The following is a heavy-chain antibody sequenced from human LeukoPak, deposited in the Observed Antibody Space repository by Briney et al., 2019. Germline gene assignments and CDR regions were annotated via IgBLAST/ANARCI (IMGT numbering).Heavy chain of an antibody. CDR3: ARRARGTGSWDYFDY. CDR2: ISNSGNTI. CDR1: GFTFSSYE. Sequence: GGSLRLSCAASGFTFSSYEMNWVRQAPGHGLEWVSYISNSGNTIYYADSLKGRFTISRDNAKNSLYLQMNSLRAEDTAVYYCARRARGTGSWDYFDYWGQGTLVTVSS. J-gene: IGHJ4*02. D-gene: IGHD3-10*01. V-gene: IGHV3-48*03.